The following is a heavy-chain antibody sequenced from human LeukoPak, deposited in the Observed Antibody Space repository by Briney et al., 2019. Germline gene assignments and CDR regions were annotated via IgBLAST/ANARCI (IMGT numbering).Heavy chain of an antibody. V-gene: IGHV1-69*01. D-gene: IGHD3-10*01. Sequence: SVKVSCKASGGTFSSYAISWVRQAPGQGLKWMGGIIPIFGTANYAQKFQGRVTITADESTSTAYMELSSLRSEDTAVYYCARNLMVRGVIIIGAFDVWGQGTMVTVSS. CDR2: IIPIFGTA. J-gene: IGHJ3*01. CDR3: ARNLMVRGVIIIGAFDV. CDR1: GGTFSSYA.